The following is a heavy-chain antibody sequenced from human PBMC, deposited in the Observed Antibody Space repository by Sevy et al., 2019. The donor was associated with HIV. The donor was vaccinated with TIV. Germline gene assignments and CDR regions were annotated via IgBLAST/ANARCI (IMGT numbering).Heavy chain of an antibody. CDR1: GFTFSSYA. D-gene: IGHD5-18*01. J-gene: IGHJ3*02. V-gene: IGHV3-23*01. CDR3: AKDRRIGYSYGYDAFDI. Sequence: GGSLRLSCAASGFTFSSYAMSWVRQAPGKGLEWVSAISGSGGSTYYADPVKGRFTISRDNSKNTLYLQMNSLRAEDTAVYYCAKDRRIGYSYGYDAFDIWGQGTMVTVSS. CDR2: ISGSGGST.